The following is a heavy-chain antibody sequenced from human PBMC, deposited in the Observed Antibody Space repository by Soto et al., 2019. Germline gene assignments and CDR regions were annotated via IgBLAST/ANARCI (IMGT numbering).Heavy chain of an antibody. J-gene: IGHJ6*02. V-gene: IGHV4-59*08. CDR1: GDAITSYF. CDR3: ARHAFGSGFYYGMNV. Sequence: QVQLQESGPGLVKPSETLSLTCAVSGDAITSYFWSWIRQPPEKGLEWLGYIYYTGSTIYNPSLMRRVTISLDASKHQFSLKLSSVTAADTAVYYCARHAFGSGFYYGMNVWGQGTTVTVSS. CDR2: IYYTGST. D-gene: IGHD3-10*01.